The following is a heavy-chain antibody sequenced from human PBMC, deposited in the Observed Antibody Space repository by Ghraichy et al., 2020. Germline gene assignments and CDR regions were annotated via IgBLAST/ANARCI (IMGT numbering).Heavy chain of an antibody. J-gene: IGHJ6*02. V-gene: IGHV1-46*01. D-gene: IGHD3-3*01. CDR1: GYTFTSYY. CDR3: ARGNDFWSGSSYYYYYGMDV. Sequence: ASVKVSCKASGYTFTSYYMHWVRQAPGQGLEWMGVMNPSDGSKGYAQKFQGRVTVTKDTSTSTVYMELSSLKSEDTAVYYCARGNDFWSGSSYYYYYGMDVWGQGTTVTVSS. CDR2: MNPSDGSK.